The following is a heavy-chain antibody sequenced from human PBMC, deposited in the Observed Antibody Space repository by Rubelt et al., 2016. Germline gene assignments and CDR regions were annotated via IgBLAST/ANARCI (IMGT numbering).Heavy chain of an antibody. Sequence: QVQLVQSGAEAKKPGASVKVSCKASGYTFTGYYMHWVRQAPGHGLAWLGWINPNSGGTNYAQKFQGRVTMTRDTSISTAYMELSRLRSDDTAVYYCARFAIGGHSSGYLFDYWGQGTLVTVSS. J-gene: IGHJ4*02. D-gene: IGHD3-22*01. CDR3: ARFAIGGHSSGYLFDY. V-gene: IGHV1-2*02. CDR1: GYTFTGYY. CDR2: INPNSGGT.